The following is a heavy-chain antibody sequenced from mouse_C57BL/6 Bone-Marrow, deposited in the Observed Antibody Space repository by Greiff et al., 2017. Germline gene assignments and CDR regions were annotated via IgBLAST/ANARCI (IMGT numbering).Heavy chain of an antibody. D-gene: IGHD1-2*01. CDR1: GYTFTSYG. J-gene: IGHJ1*03. V-gene: IGHV1-81*01. CDR3: AITTAFDV. Sequence: QVQLKESGAELARPGASVKLSCKASGYTFTSYGISWVKQRTGQGLEWIGEIYPRSGNTYYNEKFKGKATLTADKSSSTAYMELRSLTSEDSAVYFCAITTAFDVWGTGTTVTVSS. CDR2: IYPRSGNT.